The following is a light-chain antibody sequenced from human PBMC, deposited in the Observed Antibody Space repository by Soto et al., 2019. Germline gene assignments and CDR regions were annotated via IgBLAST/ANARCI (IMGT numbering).Light chain of an antibody. Sequence: EILLTQSPGTLSLSPGERATLSCRASQSVSSSYLACYQHKPGEAPMLLIYGASTRATGIPDRFSGSGSGTDFTLTISRLEPEDFAVYYCQQYGSSPGTFGQGTKVDIK. J-gene: IGKJ1*01. V-gene: IGKV3-20*01. CDR2: GAS. CDR1: QSVSSSY. CDR3: QQYGSSPGT.